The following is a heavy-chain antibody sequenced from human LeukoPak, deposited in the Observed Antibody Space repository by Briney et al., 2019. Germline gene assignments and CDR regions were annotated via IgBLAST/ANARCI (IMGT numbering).Heavy chain of an antibody. CDR1: GFTFDDYA. CDR3: AKAETAAGWLQLPHFDY. Sequence: QPGGSLRLSCAASGFTFDDYAMHWVRQAPGKGLEWVSLISGDGGSTYYADSVKGLFTISRDNSKNSLYLQMNSLRTEDTALYYCAKAETAAGWLQLPHFDYWGQGTLVTVSS. J-gene: IGHJ4*02. CDR2: ISGDGGST. V-gene: IGHV3-43*02. D-gene: IGHD5-24*01.